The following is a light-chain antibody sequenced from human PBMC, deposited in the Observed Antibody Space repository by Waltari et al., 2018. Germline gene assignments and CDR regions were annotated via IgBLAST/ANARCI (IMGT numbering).Light chain of an antibody. V-gene: IGKV3D-15*01. J-gene: IGKJ1*01. CDR2: GLS. CDR3: HQYNNWWT. CDR1: QSVSTN. Sequence: ETVLTQSPATLSVSPGERVTLSCRASQSVSTNLAWYQQKPGQAPRLLIYGLSTRATGIPGSVSGSGSGTEFTLTINTLQSEDFAVYYCHQYNNWWTFGQGTKVEIK.